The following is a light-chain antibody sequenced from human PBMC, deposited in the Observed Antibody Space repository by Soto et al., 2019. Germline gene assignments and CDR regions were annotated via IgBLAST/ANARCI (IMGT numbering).Light chain of an antibody. CDR1: QSVSSSY. CDR2: GAS. CDR3: QQYGYLAPYT. J-gene: IGKJ2*01. V-gene: IGKV3-20*01. Sequence: EIVLTQSPGTLSLSPGERATLSCRASQSVSSSYLAWYQQKPGQAPRLLIYGASSRATGIPDRFSGSGSGTDFTLTISRLEPEDFAVNYCQQYGYLAPYTFGQGTKLEIK.